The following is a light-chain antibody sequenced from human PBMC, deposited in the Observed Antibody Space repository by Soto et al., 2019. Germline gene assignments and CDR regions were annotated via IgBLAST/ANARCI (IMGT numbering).Light chain of an antibody. CDR2: KAS. CDR3: QQYNTYSWA. Sequence: DIQMTQSPSTLSASVGDRVTITCRASRSITIWLAWFQQKPGRAPNLLIYKASTLASGVPSRFSGSGSGTEFTLTISSLQADDFATYYCQQYNTYSWAFGQGTKVEVK. V-gene: IGKV1-5*03. J-gene: IGKJ1*01. CDR1: RSITIW.